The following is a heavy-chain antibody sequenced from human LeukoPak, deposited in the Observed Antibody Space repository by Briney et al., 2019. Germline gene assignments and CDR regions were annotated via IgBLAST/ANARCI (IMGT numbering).Heavy chain of an antibody. CDR1: GFTFSTFG. D-gene: IGHD3-22*01. J-gene: IGHJ4*02. V-gene: IGHV3-30*02. CDR3: ARDTNPYTMIVVVDY. Sequence: PGGSLRLSCAASGFAASGFTFSTFGMHWVRQAPGKGLEWVAFIRYDGSNKYYADSVKGRFTISRDNSKNTLYLQMNSLRAEDTAVYYCARDTNPYTMIVVVDYWGQGTLVTVSS. CDR2: IRYDGSNK.